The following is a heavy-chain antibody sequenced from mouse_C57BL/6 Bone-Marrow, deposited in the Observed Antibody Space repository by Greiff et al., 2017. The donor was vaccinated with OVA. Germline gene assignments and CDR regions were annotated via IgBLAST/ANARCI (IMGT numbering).Heavy chain of an antibody. J-gene: IGHJ1*03. CDR2: IWTGGGT. CDR1: GFSLTSYA. CDR3: ASYGSSPYWYFDV. D-gene: IGHD1-1*01. V-gene: IGHV2-9-1*01. Sequence: VKLVESGPGLVAPSQSLSITCTVSGFSLTSYAISWVRRPPGKGLEWLGVIWTGGGTNYNSALKSRLSISKDNSKSQVFLKMNSLQTDDTARYYCASYGSSPYWYFDVWGTGTTVTVSS.